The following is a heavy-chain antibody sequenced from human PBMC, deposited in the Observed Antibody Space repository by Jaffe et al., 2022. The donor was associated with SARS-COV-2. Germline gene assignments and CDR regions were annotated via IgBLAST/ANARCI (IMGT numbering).Heavy chain of an antibody. CDR2: FDPEDGET. CDR1: GYTLTELS. CDR3: ATEEMVRGRRDDVSGGYYYYGMDV. V-gene: IGHV1-24*01. Sequence: QVQLVQSGAEVKKPGASVKVSCKVSGYTLTELSMHWVRQAPGKGLEWMGGFDPEDGETIYAQKFQGRVTMTEDTSTDTAYMELSSLRSEDTAVYYCATEEMVRGRRDDVSGGYYYYGMDVWGQGTTVTVSS. J-gene: IGHJ6*02. D-gene: IGHD3-10*01.